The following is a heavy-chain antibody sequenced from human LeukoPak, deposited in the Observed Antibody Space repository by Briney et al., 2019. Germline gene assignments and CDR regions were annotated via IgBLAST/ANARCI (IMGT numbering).Heavy chain of an antibody. J-gene: IGHJ4*02. CDR2: ISGGGGST. CDR3: ARERGHLDY. CDR1: GFTFSSYG. D-gene: IGHD6-25*01. Sequence: GGSLRLSCAASGFTFSSYGMSWVRQAPGKGLEWVSSISGGGGSTYYADSVKGRFTISRDNSKNTLYLQMNSLRAEDTAVYYCARERGHLDYWGQGTLVTVSS. V-gene: IGHV3-23*01.